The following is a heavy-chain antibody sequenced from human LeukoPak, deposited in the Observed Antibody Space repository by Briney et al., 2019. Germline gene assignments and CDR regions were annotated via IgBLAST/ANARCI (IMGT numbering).Heavy chain of an antibody. D-gene: IGHD6-19*01. CDR1: GGTFTSYA. J-gene: IGHJ3*02. Sequence: ASVKLSCKASGGTFTSYAISCLRQSPGQRLEWMGIINPSGGSRSYEQKFQGRVTMTIDMSTSTVYMELSSLRSEDTAVYYCARRIAVAGTGAFDIWGQGTMVTVSS. V-gene: IGHV1-46*01. CDR2: INPSGGSR. CDR3: ARRIAVAGTGAFDI.